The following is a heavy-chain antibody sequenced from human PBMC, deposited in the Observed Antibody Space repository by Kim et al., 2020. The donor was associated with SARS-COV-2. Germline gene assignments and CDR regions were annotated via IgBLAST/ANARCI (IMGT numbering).Heavy chain of an antibody. CDR3: ASSGSYSGYYFDY. CDR2: IIPIFGTA. D-gene: IGHD3-10*01. V-gene: IGHV1-69*13. J-gene: IGHJ4*02. Sequence: SVKVSCKASGGTFSSYAISWVRQAPGQGLEWMGGIIPIFGTANYAQKFQGRVTITADESTSTAYMELSSLRSEDTAVYYCASSGSYSGYYFDYCGQGTLVTVSS. CDR1: GGTFSSYA.